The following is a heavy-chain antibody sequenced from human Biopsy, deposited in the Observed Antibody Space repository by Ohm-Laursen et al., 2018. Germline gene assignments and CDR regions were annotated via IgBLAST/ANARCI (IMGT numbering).Heavy chain of an antibody. D-gene: IGHD1-26*01. J-gene: IGHJ3*02. V-gene: IGHV4-59*01. CDR2: IYYSGGT. CDR3: ARVEAGTYDALDI. Sequence: TLSLTCSVSGGSMTGYEWSWIRLAPGTGLEWIGYIYYSGGTKYNPSLASRVTFSVDMSKSQFSLKLYSVTAADTAVYYCARVEAGTYDALDIWGQGTLVAVSA. CDR1: GGSMTGYE.